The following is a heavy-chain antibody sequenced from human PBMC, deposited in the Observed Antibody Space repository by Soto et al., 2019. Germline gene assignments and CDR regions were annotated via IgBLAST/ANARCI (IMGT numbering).Heavy chain of an antibody. V-gene: IGHV4-31*03. D-gene: IGHD4-17*01. CDR3: ARDPITVTSYYYGMDV. CDR1: GGSISSSSYY. CDR2: IYYSGST. J-gene: IGHJ6*02. Sequence: SETLSLTCTVSGGSISSSSYYWGWIRQPPGKGLEWIGYIYYSGSTYYNPSLKSRVTISVDTSKNQFSLKLSSVTAADTAVYYCARDPITVTSYYYGMDVWGQGTTVTVSS.